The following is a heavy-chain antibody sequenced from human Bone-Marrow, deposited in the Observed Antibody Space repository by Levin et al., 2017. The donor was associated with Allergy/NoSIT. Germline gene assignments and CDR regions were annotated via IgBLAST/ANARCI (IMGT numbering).Heavy chain of an antibody. D-gene: IGHD1-1*01. V-gene: IGHV3-9*01. CDR3: ARLSADNGGPIDY. Sequence: SLKISCEASGFTFNDFAMHWVRQAPGEGLQWVSHISWNGGSIVYADSVKGRFTISRDNAKNSLYLQMDRLRAGDTALYYCARLSADNGGPIDYWGQGALVPVSS. J-gene: IGHJ4*02. CDR1: GFTFNDFA. CDR2: ISWNGGSI.